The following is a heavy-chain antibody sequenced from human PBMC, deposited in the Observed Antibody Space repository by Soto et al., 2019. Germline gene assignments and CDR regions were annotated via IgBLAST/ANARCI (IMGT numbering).Heavy chain of an antibody. D-gene: IGHD6-13*01. Sequence: SETLSLTCTFSGGSSSSSAYHWGWIRQPPGKGLEWIGSIYYSGSTYYNPSLKSRVTISVDTSKNQFSLKLSSVTAADTAMYYCARRGSSSWYGYWGQGTLVTVSS. V-gene: IGHV4-39*01. J-gene: IGHJ4*02. CDR3: ARRGSSSWYGY. CDR1: GGSSSSSAYH. CDR2: IYYSGST.